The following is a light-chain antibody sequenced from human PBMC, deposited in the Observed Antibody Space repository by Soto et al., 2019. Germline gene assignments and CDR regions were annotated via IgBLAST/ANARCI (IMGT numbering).Light chain of an antibody. CDR3: QQYTSYSET. CDR2: KAS. J-gene: IGKJ1*01. V-gene: IGKV1-5*03. Sequence: DIQMTQSPSTLSASVGDRVTITCRASQSISSWLAWYQQKPGKAPKLLIYKASSLESGVPSRFSGSGSGTEFTRTISSLQPDDFATYYCQQYTSYSETFGQGTKVEIK. CDR1: QSISSW.